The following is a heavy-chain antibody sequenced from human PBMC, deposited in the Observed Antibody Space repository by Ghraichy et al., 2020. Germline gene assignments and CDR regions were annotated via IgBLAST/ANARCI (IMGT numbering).Heavy chain of an antibody. J-gene: IGHJ6*02. D-gene: IGHD3-10*01. CDR2: ISWDGGST. Sequence: GGSLRLSCAASGFTFDDYAMHWVRQAPGKGLEWVSLISWDGGSTYYADSVKGRFTISRDNSKTSLYLQMNSLRAEDTALYYCAKDSMVRGVRHGMDVWGQGTTVTVSS. CDR3: AKDSMVRGVRHGMDV. V-gene: IGHV3-43D*03. CDR1: GFTFDDYA.